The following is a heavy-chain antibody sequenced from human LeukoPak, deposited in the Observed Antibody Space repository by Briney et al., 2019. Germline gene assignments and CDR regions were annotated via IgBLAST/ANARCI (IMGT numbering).Heavy chain of an antibody. V-gene: IGHV3-74*01. CDR1: GFSFNTYW. CDR2: INSDGSST. J-gene: IGHJ4*02. D-gene: IGHD5-24*01. Sequence: GGSLRLSCAASGFSFNTYWMHWVRQAPGMGLVWVSRINSDGSSTSYADSVKGRFTISRDNAKNTLYLQMNNLRAEDTAVYYCVRGRYYFDYWGQGTLVTVSS. CDR3: VRGRYYFDY.